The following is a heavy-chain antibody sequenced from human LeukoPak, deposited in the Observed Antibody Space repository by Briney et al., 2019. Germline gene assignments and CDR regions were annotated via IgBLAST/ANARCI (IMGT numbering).Heavy chain of an antibody. D-gene: IGHD3-16*01. Sequence: PSETLSLTCAVYGGSFSGHYWTWIRQPPGKGLEWIGEINHSGSTNYNPSLKSRVTISVDTSKNQFSLKVSSMTAADTAVYYCARVKDPGGYYYYYYMDIWGRGNTVTVSS. CDR1: GGSFSGHY. V-gene: IGHV4-34*01. J-gene: IGHJ6*03. CDR3: ARVKDPGGYYYYYYMDI. CDR2: INHSGST.